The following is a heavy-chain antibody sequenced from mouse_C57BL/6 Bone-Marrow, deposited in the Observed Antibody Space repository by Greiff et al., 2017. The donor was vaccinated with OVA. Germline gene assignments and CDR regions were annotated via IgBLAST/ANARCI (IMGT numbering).Heavy chain of an antibody. Sequence: EVHLVESGPELVKPGASVEMSCKASGYTFTDYNMHWVKQSHGKSLEWIGYINPNNGGTSYNQKFKGKATLTVNKSSSTAYMELRSLTSEDSAVYYCEPDDYDYAMDYWGQGTSVTVSS. CDR2: INPNNGGT. CDR3: EPDDYDYAMDY. V-gene: IGHV1-22*01. CDR1: GYTFTDYN. J-gene: IGHJ4*01. D-gene: IGHD2-4*01.